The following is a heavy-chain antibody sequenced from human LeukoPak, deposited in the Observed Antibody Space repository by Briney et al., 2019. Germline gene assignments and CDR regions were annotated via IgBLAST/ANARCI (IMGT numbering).Heavy chain of an antibody. D-gene: IGHD3-10*01. V-gene: IGHV5-10-1*01. CDR3: ARPVGYGSGSYYNLVY. J-gene: IGHJ4*02. CDR2: IDPSDSYT. CDR1: GXTFTSYW. Sequence: KRGESLKISFKGSGXTFTSYWITWVRQMPGKGLEWMGRIDPSDSYTNYSPSFQGHVTISADKSISTAYLQWSSLKASDTAMYYCARPVGYGSGSYYNLVYWGQGTLVTVSS.